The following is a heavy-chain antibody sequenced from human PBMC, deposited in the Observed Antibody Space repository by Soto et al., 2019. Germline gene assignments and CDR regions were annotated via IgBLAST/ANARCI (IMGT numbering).Heavy chain of an antibody. Sequence: GASVKVSSKASGYTFTDYTIHWLRLAPGQRLEWMGWINTANGKSTLALKFHNRVTLTRDTSATTAYMEMSTLRSEDTAMYYCARDIRGSGSFDFWGQGTLVTVSS. CDR2: INTANGKS. CDR3: ARDIRGSGSFDF. CDR1: GYTFTDYT. D-gene: IGHD3-10*01. J-gene: IGHJ4*02. V-gene: IGHV1-3*04.